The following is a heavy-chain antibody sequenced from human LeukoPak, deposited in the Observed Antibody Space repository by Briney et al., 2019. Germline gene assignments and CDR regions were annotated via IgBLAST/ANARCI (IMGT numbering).Heavy chain of an antibody. J-gene: IGHJ5*02. Sequence: ASVKVSCKASGYTFTGYYMHWVRQAPGQGLEWMGRINPDSGVTNYAQNFQGRVTMTRDTSISTAYMELRSLRSDDTAVYYCARATEVSYRSNRFDPWGQGTLVTVSS. D-gene: IGHD1-26*01. CDR2: INPDSGVT. CDR3: ARATEVSYRSNRFDP. CDR1: GYTFTGYY. V-gene: IGHV1-2*06.